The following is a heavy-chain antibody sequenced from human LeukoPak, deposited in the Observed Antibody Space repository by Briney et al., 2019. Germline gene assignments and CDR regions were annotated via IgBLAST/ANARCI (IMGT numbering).Heavy chain of an antibody. J-gene: IGHJ4*02. CDR2: INWNGGST. D-gene: IGHD5-18*01. V-gene: IGHV3-20*04. CDR3: ARDQDDSALVTSYFDY. CDR1: GFTFDDYD. Sequence: PGGSLRLSCATSGFTFDDYDMSWVRQAPGKGLEWVSTINWNGGSTAYADSVKGRFTTSRDHAKNSLDLQMNSLRAEDTAFYFCARDQDDSALVTSYFDYWGQGTLVTVSS.